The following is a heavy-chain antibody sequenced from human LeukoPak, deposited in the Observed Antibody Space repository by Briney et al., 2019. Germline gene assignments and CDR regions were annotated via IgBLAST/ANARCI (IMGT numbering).Heavy chain of an antibody. D-gene: IGHD2-2*01. CDR2: MNPNSGNT. CDR3: ARSYCSSTSCSPYYYYYMDV. J-gene: IGHJ6*03. V-gene: IGHV1-8*03. Sequence: ASVKVSCKASGYTFTSYDINWVRQATGQGLEWMGWMNPNSGNTGYAQRFQGRVTITRNTSISTAYMELSSLRSEDTAVYYCARSYCSSTSCSPYYYYYMDVWGKGTTVTVSS. CDR1: GYTFTSYD.